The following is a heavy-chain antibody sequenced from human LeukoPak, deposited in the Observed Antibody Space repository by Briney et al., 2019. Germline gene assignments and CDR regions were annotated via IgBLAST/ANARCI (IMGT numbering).Heavy chain of an antibody. Sequence: SETLSLTCTVSGGSISSSAYHWGWIRQPPGKGLEWIGSIHYSGSTYYNPSLKSRVTISVDTPKNQFSLKLSSVTAADTAVYYCARTTMVRGTYYMDVWGKGTTVTVSS. CDR3: ARTTMVRGTYYMDV. CDR2: IHYSGST. J-gene: IGHJ6*03. CDR1: GGSISSSAYH. D-gene: IGHD3-10*01. V-gene: IGHV4-39*07.